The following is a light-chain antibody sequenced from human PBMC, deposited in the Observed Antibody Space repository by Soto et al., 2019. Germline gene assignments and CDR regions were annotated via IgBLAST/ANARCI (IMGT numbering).Light chain of an antibody. CDR1: QSISSW. Sequence: DIQMTQSPSTLSASVGDRVTITCRASQSISSWLAWYQQKPGKAPKLLIYKASSLQSGVPSRFSGSGSGTEFTLTISSLQPDDFATYYCQQYDTYSTFGLGTKVEI. CDR3: QQYDTYST. J-gene: IGKJ1*01. V-gene: IGKV1-5*03. CDR2: KAS.